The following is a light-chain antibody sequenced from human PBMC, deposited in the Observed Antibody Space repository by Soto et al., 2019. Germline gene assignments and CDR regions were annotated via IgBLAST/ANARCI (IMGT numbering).Light chain of an antibody. J-gene: IGLJ2*01. CDR1: SSDVGGYNY. CDR3: CPSAGSYPPVV. V-gene: IGLV2-11*01. CDR2: DVS. Sequence: QSALTQPRSVSGSPGQSVTISCTGTSSDVGGYNYVSWYQQHPGKAPKLMIYDVSKRPPGVPDRFSGSKSGNTASLTISGLQAEDEADYYCCPSAGSYPPVVFGGGTKLTVL.